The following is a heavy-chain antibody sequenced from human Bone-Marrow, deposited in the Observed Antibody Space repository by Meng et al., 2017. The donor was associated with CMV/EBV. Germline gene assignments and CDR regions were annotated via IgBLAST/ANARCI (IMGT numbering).Heavy chain of an antibody. CDR1: GYTFTSYA. CDR2: INPSGCST. CDR3: AREWGYCSRSSCPVSRYYYYGMDV. J-gene: IGHJ6*02. Sequence: ASVKVSCKASGYTFTSYAMNWVRQAPGQGLEWMGIINPSGCSTSYAQKFQGRVTMTRDTSTSTVYMELGSLRSGDTDVYYCAREWGYCSRSSCPVSRYYYYGMDVWGQGTTVTVSS. D-gene: IGHD2-2*01. V-gene: IGHV1-46*01.